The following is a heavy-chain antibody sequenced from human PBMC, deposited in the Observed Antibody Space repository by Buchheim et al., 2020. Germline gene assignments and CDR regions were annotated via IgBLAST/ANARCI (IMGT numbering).Heavy chain of an antibody. CDR3: ARAIYAPGIAAVGWFDP. Sequence: EVQLVESGGGLVQPGGSLRLSCAASGFTFSSYWMSWVRQAPGKGLEWVANIKQDGSEKYYVDSVKGRFTISRDNAKKSLYLQMNSLRAEDTAVYYCARAIYAPGIAAVGWFDPWGQGTL. CDR2: IKQDGSEK. D-gene: IGHD6-13*01. J-gene: IGHJ5*02. CDR1: GFTFSSYW. V-gene: IGHV3-7*01.